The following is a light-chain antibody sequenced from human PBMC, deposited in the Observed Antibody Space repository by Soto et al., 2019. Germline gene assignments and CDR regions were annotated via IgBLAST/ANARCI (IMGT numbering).Light chain of an antibody. CDR2: AAS. CDR1: QGIGDA. Sequence: DIQMSQSPSSLSASVGDRVTITCRASQGIGDALHWYQQKPGKAPKLLIYAASKLESGVPSRFGGSGSGTNFTLTISSLQPEDFATYYCQQSYRNPRTFGLGTKVDIK. CDR3: QQSYRNPRT. J-gene: IGKJ1*01. V-gene: IGKV1-39*01.